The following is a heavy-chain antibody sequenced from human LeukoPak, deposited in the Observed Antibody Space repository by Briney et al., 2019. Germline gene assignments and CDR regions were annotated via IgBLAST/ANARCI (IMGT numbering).Heavy chain of an antibody. CDR2: VGGSGVKT. J-gene: IGHJ4*02. Sequence: GGSLRLSCAASGFTFSNYAIHWVRQAPGKGLEWVSIVGGSGVKTYYADSVKGRLTISRDNSKNTVYLQMNSLRAEDTAVYYCAKRGDCSGTCTYDYWGQGPLVTVSS. CDR1: GFTFSNYA. V-gene: IGHV3-23*01. D-gene: IGHD2-2*01. CDR3: AKRGDCSGTCTYDY.